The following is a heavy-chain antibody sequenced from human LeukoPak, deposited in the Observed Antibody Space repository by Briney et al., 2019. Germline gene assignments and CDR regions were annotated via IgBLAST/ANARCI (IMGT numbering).Heavy chain of an antibody. CDR2: IYYSGST. CDR3: ARYVWGSYPTFEDY. J-gene: IGHJ4*02. CDR1: GGSISSYY. Sequence: SETLSLTCTVSGGSISSYYWSWIRQPPGKGLEWIGYIYYSGSTNYNPSLKSRVTISVDTSKNKFSLKLSSVTAADTAVYYCARYVWGSYPTFEDYWGQGTLVTVSS. V-gene: IGHV4-59*01. D-gene: IGHD3-16*02.